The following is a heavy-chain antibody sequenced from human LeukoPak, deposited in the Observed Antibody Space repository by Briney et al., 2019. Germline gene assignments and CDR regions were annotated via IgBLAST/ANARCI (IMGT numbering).Heavy chain of an antibody. CDR3: ARDADQWLEVLDY. CDR1: GGSFSGYY. Sequence: SETLSLTCAVYGGSFSGYYWSWIRQPPGKGLEWIGEINHSGSTNYNPSLKSRVTISVDTSKNQFSLKLSSVTAADTAVYYCARDADQWLEVLDYWGQGTLVTVSS. J-gene: IGHJ4*02. V-gene: IGHV4-34*01. D-gene: IGHD6-19*01. CDR2: INHSGST.